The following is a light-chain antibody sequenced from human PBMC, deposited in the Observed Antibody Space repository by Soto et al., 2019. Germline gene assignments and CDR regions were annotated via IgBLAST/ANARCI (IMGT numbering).Light chain of an antibody. J-gene: IGLJ3*02. CDR3: ASWDDSLSGWV. CDR1: SSNIGSNF. Sequence: QSVLTQPPSASGTPGQRVSISCSGGSSNIGSNFVFWYQHISGTAPKLLIYRNNQRPSGVPDRFSGSKSGTSASLAISGLRSEDEADYYCASWDDSLSGWVFGGGTKLTVL. V-gene: IGLV1-47*01. CDR2: RNN.